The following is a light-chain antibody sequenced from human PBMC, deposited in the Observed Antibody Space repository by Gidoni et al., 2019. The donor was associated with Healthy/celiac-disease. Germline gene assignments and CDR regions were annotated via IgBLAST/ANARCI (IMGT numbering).Light chain of an antibody. CDR2: DTS. V-gene: IGLV7-46*01. CDR1: TGAVTSGHY. Sequence: QAVVTQEPSLPVSQAGTGTLTCGSSTGAVTSGHYPYWFQQKPGQSPRTLIYDTSNKPPWTPARFSGSLLGGKAALTLSGAQPEDEAEYYCLLSYSGAVGVVFGGGTKLTVL. CDR3: LLSYSGAVGVV. J-gene: IGLJ2*01.